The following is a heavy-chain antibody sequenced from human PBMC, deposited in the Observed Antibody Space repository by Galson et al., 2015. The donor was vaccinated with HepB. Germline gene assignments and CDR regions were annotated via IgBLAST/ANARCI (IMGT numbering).Heavy chain of an antibody. V-gene: IGHV3-23*01. CDR1: GFTFSSYA. D-gene: IGHD6-19*01. CDR2: ISGSGGST. Sequence: SLRLSCAASGFTFSSYAMSWVRQAPGKGLEWVSAISGSGGSTYYADSVKGRFTISRDNSKNTLYLQMNSLRAEDTAVYYCAKDLTRRYSSGDDAFDIWGQGTMVTVSS. J-gene: IGHJ3*02. CDR3: AKDLTRRYSSGDDAFDI.